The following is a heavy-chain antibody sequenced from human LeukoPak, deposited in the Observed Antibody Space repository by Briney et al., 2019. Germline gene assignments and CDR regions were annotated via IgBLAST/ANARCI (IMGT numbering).Heavy chain of an antibody. CDR3: ARGAERAFDI. V-gene: IGHV1-69*04. CDR2: IIPILGIA. CDR1: GGTFSSYA. Sequence: ASVKVSCKASGGTFSSYAISWVRQAPGQGLERMGRIIPILGIANYAQKFQGRVTITADKSTSTAYMELSSLRSEDTAVYYCARGAERAFDIWGQGTMVTVSS. J-gene: IGHJ3*02.